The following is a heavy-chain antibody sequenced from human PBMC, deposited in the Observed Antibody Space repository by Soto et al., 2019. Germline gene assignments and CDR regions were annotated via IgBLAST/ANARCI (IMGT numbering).Heavy chain of an antibody. J-gene: IGHJ4*02. CDR3: AKEIVDTAMAAPFDY. Sequence: GGSLRLSCAASGFTFSSYGMHWVRKAPGKGLEWVAVISYDGSNKYYADSVKGRFTISRDNSKNTLYLQMNSLRAEDTAVYYCAKEIVDTAMAAPFDYWGQGT. CDR1: GFTFSSYG. V-gene: IGHV3-30*18. CDR2: ISYDGSNK. D-gene: IGHD5-18*01.